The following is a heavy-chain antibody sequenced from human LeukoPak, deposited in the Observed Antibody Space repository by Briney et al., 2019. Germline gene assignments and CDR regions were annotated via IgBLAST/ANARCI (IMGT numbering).Heavy chain of an antibody. D-gene: IGHD1-26*01. CDR2: MYSVGTT. CDR3: ARDLSAYSYGFGGDC. V-gene: IGHV3-66*01. J-gene: IGHJ4*02. Sequence: GGSLRLSCEASGFIVSANFMNWVRQAPGKGLEWVSVMYSVGTTYYADSVKGRFTVSRDPSKNTLYLQMDSLRVEDTAVYYCARDLSAYSYGFGGDCWGQGTRSSSPQ. CDR1: GFIVSANF.